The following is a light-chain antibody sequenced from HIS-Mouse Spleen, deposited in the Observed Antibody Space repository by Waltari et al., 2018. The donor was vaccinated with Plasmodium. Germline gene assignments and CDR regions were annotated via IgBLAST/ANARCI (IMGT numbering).Light chain of an antibody. CDR1: QSISSY. CDR2: AAS. V-gene: IGKV1-39*01. CDR3: QQNYNTWT. Sequence: DIQMTQSPSSLSASEGDRVTITCRASQSISSYLNWYQQKPGKAPKLLIYAASSLQSGVPSRFSGSGSGTDFTLTISSLQPEDFATYYCQQNYNTWTFGQGTKVEIK. J-gene: IGKJ1*01.